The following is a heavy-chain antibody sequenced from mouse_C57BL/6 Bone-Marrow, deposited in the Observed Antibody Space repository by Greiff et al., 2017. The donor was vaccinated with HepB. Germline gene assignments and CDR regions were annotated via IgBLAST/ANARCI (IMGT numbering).Heavy chain of an antibody. Sequence: VQLQQPGAELVKPGASVKLSCKASGYTFTSYWMQWVKQRPGQGLEWIGEIDPSDSYTNYNQKFKGKATLTVDTSSSTAYMQLSSLTSEDPAVYYCARLHYGSSLYWYFDVWGTGTTVTVSS. CDR2: IDPSDSYT. CDR3: ARLHYGSSLYWYFDV. J-gene: IGHJ1*03. V-gene: IGHV1-50*01. D-gene: IGHD1-1*01. CDR1: GYTFTSYW.